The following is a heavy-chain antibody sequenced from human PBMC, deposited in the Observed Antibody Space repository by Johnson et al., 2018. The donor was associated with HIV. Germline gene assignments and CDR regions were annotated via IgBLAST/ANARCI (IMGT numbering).Heavy chain of an antibody. Sequence: QVQLVESGGGVVQPGRSMRLSCAASGLNFSDYSMHWVRQAPGKGLEWMAIISFDGSSKYYADSVKGRFTISRDNSNNTLYLQMKSLRAEDTAVYYCAKGAYYYDSSGYHYDVPRGAFDIWGQGTMVTVSS. D-gene: IGHD3-22*01. CDR2: ISFDGSSK. J-gene: IGHJ3*02. CDR3: AKGAYYYDSSGYHYDVPRGAFDI. V-gene: IGHV3-30-3*01. CDR1: GLNFSDYS.